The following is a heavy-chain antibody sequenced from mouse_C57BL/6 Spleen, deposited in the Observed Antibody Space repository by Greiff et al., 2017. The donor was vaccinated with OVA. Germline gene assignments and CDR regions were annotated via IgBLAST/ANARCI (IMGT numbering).Heavy chain of an antibody. CDR2: IYPGDGDT. V-gene: IGHV1-82*01. Sequence: VQLQQSGPELVKPGASVKISCKASGYAFSSSWMNWVKQRPGKGLEWIGRIYPGDGDTNYNGKFKGKATLTADKSSSTAYMQLSSLTSEDSAVYFCAREQLRQGFAYWGQGTLVTVSA. D-gene: IGHD3-2*02. CDR3: AREQLRQGFAY. J-gene: IGHJ3*01. CDR1: GYAFSSSW.